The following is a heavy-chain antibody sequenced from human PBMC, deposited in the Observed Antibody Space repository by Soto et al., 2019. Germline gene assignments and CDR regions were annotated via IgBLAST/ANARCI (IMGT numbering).Heavy chain of an antibody. CDR2: IISIFGTA. Sequence: ASLKVSCKASGGTFSSYAISWVRQAPGQGLEWMGGIISIFGTANYAQKFQGRVTITADESTSTAYMELSSPRSEDTAVYYCARTGIAAAGTGWFDPWARGTLVNVSS. D-gene: IGHD6-13*01. J-gene: IGHJ5*02. V-gene: IGHV1-69*13. CDR1: GGTFSSYA. CDR3: ARTGIAAAGTGWFDP.